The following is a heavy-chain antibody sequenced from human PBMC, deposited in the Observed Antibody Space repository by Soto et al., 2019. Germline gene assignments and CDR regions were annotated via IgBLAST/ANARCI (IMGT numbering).Heavy chain of an antibody. J-gene: IGHJ4*02. CDR2: MNPNSGNT. V-gene: IGHV1-8*01. CDR3: ARGFGYYDYVWGSYRPLGLDY. CDR1: GYTFTSYD. Sequence: QVQLVQSGAEVKKPGASVKVSCKASGYTFTSYDINWVRQATGQGLEWMGWMNPNSGNTGYAQKFQGRVTMTRNTSISTAYMELSSLRSEDTAVYYCARGFGYYDYVWGSYRPLGLDYWGQGTLVTVSS. D-gene: IGHD3-16*02.